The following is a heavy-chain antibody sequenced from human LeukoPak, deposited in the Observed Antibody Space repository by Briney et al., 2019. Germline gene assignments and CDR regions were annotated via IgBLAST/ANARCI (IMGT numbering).Heavy chain of an antibody. J-gene: IGHJ4*02. Sequence: ASVKVPCKVSGYTLTELSMHWVRQAPGKGLEWMGGFDPEDGETIYAQKFQGRVTMTEDTSTDTAYMELSSLRSEDTAVYYCATGYSGSYYSDYWGQGTLVTVSS. V-gene: IGHV1-24*01. D-gene: IGHD1-26*01. CDR2: FDPEDGET. CDR3: ATGYSGSYYSDY. CDR1: GYTLTELS.